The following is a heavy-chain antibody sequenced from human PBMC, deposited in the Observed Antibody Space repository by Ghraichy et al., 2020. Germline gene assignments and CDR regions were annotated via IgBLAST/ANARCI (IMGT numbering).Heavy chain of an antibody. CDR1: GFTFSTYA. Sequence: GGSLRLSCAASGFTFSTYAMSWVRQAPGKGLEWVSTISGSGGSTYYADSVKGRFTISRDNSKSTLYLQMNSLRAEDTAVYYCANVAYRGDYMSDIWGQGTMVTVS. V-gene: IGHV3-23*01. CDR2: ISGSGGST. J-gene: IGHJ3*02. D-gene: IGHD4-17*01. CDR3: ANVAYRGDYMSDI.